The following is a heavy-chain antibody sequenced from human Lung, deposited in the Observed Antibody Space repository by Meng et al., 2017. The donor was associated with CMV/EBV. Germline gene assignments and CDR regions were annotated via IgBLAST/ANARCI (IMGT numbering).Heavy chain of an antibody. CDR3: ARDVSPRSSAYFGIYYFYALHV. Sequence: GGSLRLXXAASGFTFSTYSMNWVRQAPGKGLEWVSSINSSGTYIYYIDSVKGRFTISRDNAQNSLYLQMNSLRAEDTAVYYCARDVSPRSSAYFGIYYFYALHVWGQGXTVTVSS. J-gene: IGHJ6*02. V-gene: IGHV3-21*01. D-gene: IGHD2/OR15-2a*01. CDR1: GFTFSTYS. CDR2: INSSGTYI.